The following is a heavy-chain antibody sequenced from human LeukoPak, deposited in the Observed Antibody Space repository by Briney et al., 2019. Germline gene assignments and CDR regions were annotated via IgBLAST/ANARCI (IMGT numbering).Heavy chain of an antibody. CDR2: IIPIFGTA. CDR1: GGTFSSYA. J-gene: IGHJ4*02. V-gene: IGHV1-69*01. CDR3: ARVLRYFVGDYYFDY. D-gene: IGHD3-9*01. Sequence: SVKVSCKASGGTFSSYAISWVRQAPGQGLEWMGGIIPIFGTANYAQKFQGGVTITADESTSTAYMELSSLRSEDTAVYYCARVLRYFVGDYYFDYWGQGTLVTVSS.